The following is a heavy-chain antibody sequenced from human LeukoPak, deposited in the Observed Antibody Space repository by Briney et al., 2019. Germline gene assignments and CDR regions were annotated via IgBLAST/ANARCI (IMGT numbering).Heavy chain of an antibody. D-gene: IGHD5-18*01. V-gene: IGHV4-34*01. Sequence: PSETLSLTCAVYGGSFSGYYWSWIRQPPGKGLEWIGEINHSGSTNYNPSLKSRVTISVDTSKNQFSLKLSSVTAADTAVYYRARGGPYSYGSQPHDYWGQGTLVTVSS. J-gene: IGHJ4*02. CDR3: ARGGPYSYGSQPHDY. CDR1: GGSFSGYY. CDR2: INHSGST.